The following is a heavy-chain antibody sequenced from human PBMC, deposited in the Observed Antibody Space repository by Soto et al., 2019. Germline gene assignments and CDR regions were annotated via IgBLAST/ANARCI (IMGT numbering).Heavy chain of an antibody. V-gene: IGHV4-61*03. Sequence: SETLSLPCTVSGGSVSSGSYFWSWIRQPPGKGLEWIGYIYYSGSTDYNPSLKIRVTISVDTSNNHFSLRLSSVTAADTAVYYCARARVRGLISYWGQGTLVTVSS. D-gene: IGHD3-10*01. J-gene: IGHJ4*02. CDR3: ARARVRGLISY. CDR2: IYYSGST. CDR1: GGSVSSGSYF.